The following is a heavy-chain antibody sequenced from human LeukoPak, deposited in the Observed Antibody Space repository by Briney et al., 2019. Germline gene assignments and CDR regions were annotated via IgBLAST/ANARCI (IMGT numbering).Heavy chain of an antibody. J-gene: IGHJ4*02. CDR1: GYTFTGYY. Sequence: DSVKVSCKASGYTFTGYYIHWVRQAPGQGLEWMGWISAYNGNTNYAQKLQGRVTMTTDTSTSTAYMELRSLRSDDTAVYYCARGGPTYYDILTGTPLFDYWGQGTLVTVSS. V-gene: IGHV1-18*04. CDR3: ARGGPTYYDILTGTPLFDY. D-gene: IGHD3-9*01. CDR2: ISAYNGNT.